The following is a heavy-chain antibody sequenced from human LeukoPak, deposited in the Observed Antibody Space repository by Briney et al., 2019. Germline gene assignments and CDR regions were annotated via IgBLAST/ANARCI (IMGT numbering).Heavy chain of an antibody. J-gene: IGHJ4*02. CDR3: ARDLGNDCSSTSCVG. CDR2: INSDGSST. CDR1: GFTFSSYW. V-gene: IGHV3-74*01. Sequence: PGGSLRLSCAASGFTFSSYWMHWVRQAPGKGLVWVSRINSDGSSTTYADSVKGRFTISRDNAKNSLYLQMNSLRAEDTAVYYCARDLGNDCSSTSCVGWGQGTLVTVSS. D-gene: IGHD2-2*01.